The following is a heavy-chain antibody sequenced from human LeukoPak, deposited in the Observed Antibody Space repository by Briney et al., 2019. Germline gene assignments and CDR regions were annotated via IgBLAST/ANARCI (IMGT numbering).Heavy chain of an antibody. CDR2: LTWTSGSI. CDR1: GFTLEEYA. CDR3: AKGTAITIFGVVIPGPFDP. V-gene: IGHV3-9*01. Sequence: GGSLRLSCAASGFTLEEYAMHWVRQAPEKCVECVSGLTWTSGSIGYADSVKGRFTVPRAKAKNSMYLQMNSLRAEDTALYYCAKGTAITIFGVVIPGPFDPWGQGTLVTVSS. D-gene: IGHD3-3*01. J-gene: IGHJ5*02.